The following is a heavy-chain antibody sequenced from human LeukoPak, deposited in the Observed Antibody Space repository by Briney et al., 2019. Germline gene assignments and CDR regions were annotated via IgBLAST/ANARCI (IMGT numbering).Heavy chain of an antibody. CDR3: AKDSEATITPLSAFDI. J-gene: IGHJ3*02. CDR1: GLAFSGYW. V-gene: IGHV3-74*01. Sequence: GSLRLCWATSGLAFSGYWMHWLSQAPRKGLVWVSRINGDGSTTSYADSVKGGFTISRDNAKNTLYLQMNSLRADDTAMYYCAKDSEATITPLSAFDIWDQGTMVTVSS. CDR2: INGDGSTT. D-gene: IGHD4-23*01.